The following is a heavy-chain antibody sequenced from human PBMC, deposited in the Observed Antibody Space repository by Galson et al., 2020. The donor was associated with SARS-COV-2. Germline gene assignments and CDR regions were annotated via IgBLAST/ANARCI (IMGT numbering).Heavy chain of an antibody. CDR3: ARVRYYDSSGYYEDY. D-gene: IGHD3-22*01. V-gene: IGHV1-69*01. CDR2: IIPIFGTA. J-gene: IGHJ4*02. CDR1: GGTFSSYA. Sequence: KISCKASGGTFSSYAISWVRQAPVQGLEWMGGIIPIFGTANYAQKFQGRVTITADESTSTAYMELSSLRSEDTAVYYCARVRYYDSSGYYEDYWGQGTLVTVSS.